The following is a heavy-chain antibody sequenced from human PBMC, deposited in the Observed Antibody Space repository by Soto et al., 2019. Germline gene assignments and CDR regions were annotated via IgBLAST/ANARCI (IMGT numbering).Heavy chain of an antibody. CDR3: ARDRAMYYYDSSGYPNAFDI. J-gene: IGHJ3*02. V-gene: IGHV1-18*01. CDR1: GYTFTSYG. D-gene: IGHD3-22*01. Sequence: GASVKVSCKASGYTFTSYGISWVRQAPGQGLEWMGWISAYNGNTNYAQKLQGRVTMTTDTSTSTAYMELRSLRSDDTAVYYCARDRAMYYYDSSGYPNAFDIWGQGTMXTVSS. CDR2: ISAYNGNT.